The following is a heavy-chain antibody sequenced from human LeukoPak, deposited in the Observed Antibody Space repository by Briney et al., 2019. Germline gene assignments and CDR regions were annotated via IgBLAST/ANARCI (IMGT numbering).Heavy chain of an antibody. CDR3: ARAPSSSWYVGYYYYYYMDV. V-gene: IGHV1-8*03. D-gene: IGHD6-13*01. CDR1: GYTFTSYD. CDR2: MNPNSGNT. J-gene: IGHJ6*03. Sequence: ASVKVSCKASGYTFTSYDINWVRQATGQGLEWMGWMNPNSGNTGYAQKFQGRVTITRNTSISTAHMELSSLRSEDTAVYYCARAPSSSWYVGYYYYYYMDVWGKGTTVTVSS.